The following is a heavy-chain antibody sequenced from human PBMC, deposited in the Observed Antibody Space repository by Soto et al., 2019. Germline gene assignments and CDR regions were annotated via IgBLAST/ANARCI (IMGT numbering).Heavy chain of an antibody. CDR2: IYDSVST. Sequence: QVQLQESGPGLVKPSETLSLTCTVSGGSVSSGSYYWSCIRQPPGTGLEWIGYIYDSVSTNYNPSLKSRVTISVDTSTNQFSLKLSSVTAADTAVYYCARGTGPTFDDWGKGNLVTVSS. J-gene: IGHJ4*02. CDR3: ARGTGPTFDD. D-gene: IGHD1-1*01. CDR1: GGSVSSGSYY. V-gene: IGHV4-61*01.